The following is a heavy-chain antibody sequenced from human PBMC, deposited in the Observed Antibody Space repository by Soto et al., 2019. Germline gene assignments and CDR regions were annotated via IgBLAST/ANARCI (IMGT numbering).Heavy chain of an antibody. Sequence: QVQLQESGPGLVKPSQTLSLTCSVSGGSISSGGYYWSWIRQHPEKGLEWIGYIYYSGSTNYNPSLKSRVIISVDTSSNRFSLDLRSVTAADTARYYCARHSASWQWFDYWGQGTLVTVSS. CDR2: IYYSGST. V-gene: IGHV4-31*03. CDR1: GGSISSGGYY. CDR3: ARHSASWQWFDY. D-gene: IGHD1-26*01. J-gene: IGHJ5*01.